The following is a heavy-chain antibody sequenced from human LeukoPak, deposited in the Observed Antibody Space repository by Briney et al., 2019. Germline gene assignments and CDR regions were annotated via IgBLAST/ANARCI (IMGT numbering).Heavy chain of an antibody. Sequence: PSETLPLTCTVSAGSINSSSYSWGWIRQPPGKGLEWIGSIYYSGTTYYNPSLKSRVTISVDTSKIQFSLKLSSVAATDTAVYFCARLRFDFWSGYTHPYFDYWGQGTLVTVSS. CDR1: AGSINSSSYS. V-gene: IGHV4-39*01. D-gene: IGHD3-3*01. CDR2: IYYSGTT. CDR3: ARLRFDFWSGYTHPYFDY. J-gene: IGHJ4*02.